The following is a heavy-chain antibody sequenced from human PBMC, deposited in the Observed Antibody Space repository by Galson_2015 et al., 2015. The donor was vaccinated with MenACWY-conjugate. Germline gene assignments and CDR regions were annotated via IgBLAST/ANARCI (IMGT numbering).Heavy chain of an antibody. D-gene: IGHD3-10*01. Sequence: SLRLSCAASGFIIRNYVMNWVRQTPGKGLEWVPSIDSIGHITYYADSVKGRFTVSGDGSHIHLDMNSLSAGDTALYYCASAGDADWYFDLWGRGTLVTVSS. J-gene: IGHJ2*01. V-gene: IGHV3-23*01. CDR1: GFIIRNYV. CDR2: IDSIGHIT. CDR3: ASAGDADWYFDL.